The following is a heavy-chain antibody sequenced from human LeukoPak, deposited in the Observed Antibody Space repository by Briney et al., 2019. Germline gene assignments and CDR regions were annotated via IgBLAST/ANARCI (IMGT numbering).Heavy chain of an antibody. V-gene: IGHV3-7*01. CDR1: ESTFSSYW. CDR3: AVGIGWLID. J-gene: IGHJ4*02. CDR2: IKEDGGEQ. D-gene: IGHD5-12*01. Sequence: GGSLRLSCAASESTFSSYWMSWVRQAPGKGLEWVANIKEDGGEQYYADSVKGRFSISRDNANNSFYLQMNNLRAEDTAVYYCAVGIGWLIDWGQGTLVTVSS.